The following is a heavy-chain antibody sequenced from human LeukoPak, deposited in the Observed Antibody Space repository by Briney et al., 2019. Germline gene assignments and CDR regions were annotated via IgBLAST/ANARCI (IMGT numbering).Heavy chain of an antibody. CDR1: GYTFTSYG. V-gene: IGHV1-18*01. Sequence: EASVKVSCKASGYTFTSYGISWVRQAPGQALAWMGWISGYNGDRNYAQKLQGRVTMTTDTSTSTAYMELGSLRSDDTAVYYCAREYLTASKTNYGMDVWGQGTPVTISS. CDR3: AREYLTASKTNYGMDV. CDR2: ISGYNGDR. D-gene: IGHD1-14*01. J-gene: IGHJ6*02.